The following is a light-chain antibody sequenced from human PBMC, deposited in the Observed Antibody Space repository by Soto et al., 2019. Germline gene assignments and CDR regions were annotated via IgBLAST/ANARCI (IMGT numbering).Light chain of an antibody. CDR1: SSDVGGYKY. J-gene: IGLJ1*01. CDR2: EVS. CDR3: SSYTSSSTPYV. Sequence: QSALTQPASVSGSPGQSITISCTGTSSDVGGYKYVSWYQQHPGKGPKLMIYEVSNRPSGVSNRFSGSKSGNTASLTISGLQAEDEADYYCSSYTSSSTPYVFGTGTKLTVL. V-gene: IGLV2-14*01.